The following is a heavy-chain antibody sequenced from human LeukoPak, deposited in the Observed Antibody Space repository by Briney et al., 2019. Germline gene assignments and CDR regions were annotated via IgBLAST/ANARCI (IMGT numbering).Heavy chain of an antibody. V-gene: IGHV4-59*01. CDR2: IYYSGST. CDR3: ARVGTIFGVARGYFDY. Sequence: SETLSLTCTVSGGSISSYYWSWIRQPPGKGLEWIGYIYYSGSTNYNPSLKSRVTISVDTSKNQFSLKLSSVTAADTAVYYCARVGTIFGVARGYFDYWGQGTLVTVSS. J-gene: IGHJ4*02. CDR1: GGSISSYY. D-gene: IGHD3-3*01.